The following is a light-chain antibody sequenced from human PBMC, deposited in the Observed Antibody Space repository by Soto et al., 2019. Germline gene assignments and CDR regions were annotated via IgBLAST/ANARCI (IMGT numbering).Light chain of an antibody. Sequence: EIVMTQSPATLSVSPGEKATLSCRASQSVSSNLVWYQQKPGQAPRPLIYGASTRATGIPARFSGSGSGTDFTLTISSLQSEDFAVYYCQQYNDWPRTFGQGTKVEIK. CDR2: GAS. CDR3: QQYNDWPRT. CDR1: QSVSSN. J-gene: IGKJ1*01. V-gene: IGKV3-15*01.